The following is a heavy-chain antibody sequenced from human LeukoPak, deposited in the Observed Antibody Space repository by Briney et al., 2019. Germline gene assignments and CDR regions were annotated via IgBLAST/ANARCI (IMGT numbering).Heavy chain of an antibody. D-gene: IGHD3-22*01. J-gene: IGHJ4*02. CDR3: ARHYYDSSGLAYYFDY. CDR2: VRYIGKT. CDR1: GGSISSTSSY. Sequence: PSETLSLTCAVSGGSISSTSSYWGWLRQPPGKGLEWIGSVRYIGKTYYNPYLKSRVTMSFNTSNNQFSLRLTSVTAADTAVYSCARHYYDSSGLAYYFDYWGQGTLVTVSS. V-gene: IGHV4-39*01.